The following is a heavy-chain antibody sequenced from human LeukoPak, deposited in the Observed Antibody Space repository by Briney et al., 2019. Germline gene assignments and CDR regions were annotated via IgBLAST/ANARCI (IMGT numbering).Heavy chain of an antibody. D-gene: IGHD5-24*01. CDR1: GVTFRNYP. V-gene: IGHV3-23*01. CDR2: VSGSGGSS. Sequence: GGSLRLSCAASGVTFRNYPMSWVRQAPGKGLEWVSGVSGSGGSSFYADSVKGRFTISRDNSKNTLFLQMYSLRAEDTAIYYCAKAKAGSQRSRDGYNYGPNVLNWGQGTLVTVSS. J-gene: IGHJ4*02. CDR3: AKAKAGSQRSRDGYNYGPNVLN.